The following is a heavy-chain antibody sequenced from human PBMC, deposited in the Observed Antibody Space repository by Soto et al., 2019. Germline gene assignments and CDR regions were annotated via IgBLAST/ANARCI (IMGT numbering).Heavy chain of an antibody. CDR2: IIPIFGTA. J-gene: IGHJ5*02. CDR1: GGTFSSYA. V-gene: IGHV1-69*12. D-gene: IGHD5-18*01. Sequence: QVQLVQSGAEVKKPGSSVKVSCKASGGTFSSYAISWVRQAPGQGLEWMGGIIPIFGTANYAQKFQGTVTITADESTSTAYMELSSLRSEDTAVDYCARGGDTAMVTGWFDPWGQGTLVTVSS. CDR3: ARGGDTAMVTGWFDP.